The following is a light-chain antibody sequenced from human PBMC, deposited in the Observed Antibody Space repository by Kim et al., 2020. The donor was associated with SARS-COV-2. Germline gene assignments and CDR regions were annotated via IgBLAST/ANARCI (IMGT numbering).Light chain of an antibody. CDR1: HAITNY. J-gene: IGKJ2*01. Sequence: DIQVTQSPSSLSASVGDRVTITCRASHAITNYLVWIQQKPGEAPRSLIYAASILRGGVSSRFSGSGSGTEFTLTISNLQPEDFATYSCHYYNKPPPTFGEGTKVDIK. V-gene: IGKV1-16*01. CDR3: HYYNKPPPT. CDR2: AAS.